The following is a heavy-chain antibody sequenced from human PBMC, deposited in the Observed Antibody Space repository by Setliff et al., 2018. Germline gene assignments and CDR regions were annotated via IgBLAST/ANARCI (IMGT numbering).Heavy chain of an antibody. CDR3: ARDACPYSSSWYPFDY. Sequence: GGSLRLSCAASGFTFSNYAMGWVRQAPGEGLEWVSSISGSASSTYYADSVKGRFTISRDNSKNTLFLQMNSLRADDMAIYYCARDACPYSSSWYPFDYWGQGTLVTVSS. CDR2: ISGSASST. D-gene: IGHD6-13*01. J-gene: IGHJ4*02. CDR1: GFTFSNYA. V-gene: IGHV3-23*01.